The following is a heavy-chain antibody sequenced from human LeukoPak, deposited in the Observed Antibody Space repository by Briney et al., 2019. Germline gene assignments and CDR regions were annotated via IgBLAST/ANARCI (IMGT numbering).Heavy chain of an antibody. CDR2: IRYDGSNK. V-gene: IGHV3-30*02. D-gene: IGHD2-2*01. J-gene: IGHJ4*02. Sequence: GGSLRLSCAASGFTFSSYWMSWVRQAPGKGLEWVAFIRYDGSNKYYADSVRGRFTISRDNSKNTLYLQMNSLKTEDTAVYYCAKSPRYQLLFFDYWGQGTLVTVSS. CDR3: AKSPRYQLLFFDY. CDR1: GFTFSSYW.